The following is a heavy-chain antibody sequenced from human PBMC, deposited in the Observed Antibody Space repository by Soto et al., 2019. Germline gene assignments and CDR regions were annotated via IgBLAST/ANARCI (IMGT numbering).Heavy chain of an antibody. D-gene: IGHD3-3*01. CDR3: ARDRAYYDFWSGYYTSYGMDV. J-gene: IGHJ6*02. Sequence: SETLSLTCTVSGGSVSSGSYYWSWIRQPPGKGLEWIGYIYYSGSTNYNPSLKSRVTISVDTSKNQFSLKLSSVTAADTAVYYCARDRAYYDFWSGYYTSYGMDVWGQGTTVTVSS. CDR2: IYYSGST. V-gene: IGHV4-61*01. CDR1: GGSVSSGSYY.